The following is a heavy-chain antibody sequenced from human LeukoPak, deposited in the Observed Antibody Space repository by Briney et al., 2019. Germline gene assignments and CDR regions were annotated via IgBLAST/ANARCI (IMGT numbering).Heavy chain of an antibody. CDR2: IVVGSGNT. D-gene: IGHD3-16*01. V-gene: IGHV1-58*02. CDR1: VFTFSSSG. CDR3: AAEDGADSHHCYYSMGV. J-gene: IGHJ6*02. Sequence: SVTVSCTASVFTFSSSGMQWVRQARGQRLEWIGWIVVGSGNTNYAQKFQERVTITRDMSTSTAYMELSSLRSEDTAVYYCAAEDGADSHHCYYSMGVGRQGTTVTVSS.